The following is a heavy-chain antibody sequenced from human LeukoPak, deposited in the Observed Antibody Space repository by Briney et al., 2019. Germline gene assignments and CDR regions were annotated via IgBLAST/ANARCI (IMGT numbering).Heavy chain of an antibody. Sequence: ASVKVSCKASGYTFTGYYMHWVRQAPGQGLEWMGWINPNSGGTNYAQKFQGRVTMTRDTSISTAYMELSKLRSDDTALYYCTTDRVPYYDSWSGYHYWGQGTPVTVSS. CDR1: GYTFTGYY. CDR2: INPNSGGT. J-gene: IGHJ4*02. V-gene: IGHV1-2*02. D-gene: IGHD3-3*01. CDR3: TTDRVPYYDSWSGYHY.